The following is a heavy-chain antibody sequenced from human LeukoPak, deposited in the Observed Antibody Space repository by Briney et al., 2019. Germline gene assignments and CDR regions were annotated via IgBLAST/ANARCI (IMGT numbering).Heavy chain of an antibody. CDR1: GFTFSDYA. V-gene: IGHV3-9*01. Sequence: GGSLRLSCAASGFTFSDYAMHWVRQAPGKGLEWVSSVSWNSGSIGYADSVKGRFTISRDNAKNSLYLQMNSLRAEDTALYYCAKALGSGSLNFDYWGQGTLVTVSS. CDR3: AKALGSGSLNFDY. J-gene: IGHJ4*02. CDR2: VSWNSGSI. D-gene: IGHD3-10*01.